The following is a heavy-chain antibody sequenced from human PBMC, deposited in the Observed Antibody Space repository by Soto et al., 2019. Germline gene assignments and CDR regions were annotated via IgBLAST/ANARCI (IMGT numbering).Heavy chain of an antibody. CDR1: GGSTSSYY. D-gene: IGHD1-26*01. CDR2: KSYSGST. V-gene: IGHV4-59*08. Sequence: QVQLQESGPGLVKPSETLSLTCTVTGGSTSSYYWSWLRQPPGKGLEWIGYKSYSGSTDYNPSPKSRGNIAVDTSKNQSSLKLSSAAAADTAVYYCARHGGSYSFDYWGQGTLVTVSS. J-gene: IGHJ4*02. CDR3: ARHGGSYSFDY.